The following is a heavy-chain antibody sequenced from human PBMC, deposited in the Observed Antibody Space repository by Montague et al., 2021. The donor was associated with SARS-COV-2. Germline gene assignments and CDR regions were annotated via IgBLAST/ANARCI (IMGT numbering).Heavy chain of an antibody. D-gene: IGHD4-17*01. J-gene: IGHJ6*02. CDR2: IYSSGST. CDR3: ARDYGDYFYYYGLDV. Sequence: TLSLTCTVSGGSIRSGSYHWSWIRQPAGKGLEWIGRIYSSGSTNYNPSLKSRVTMSVDTSKNQFSLKVSSVTAADTAVYDCARDYGDYFYYYGLDVWGQGTTVTVSS. CDR1: GGSIRSGSYH. V-gene: IGHV4-61*02.